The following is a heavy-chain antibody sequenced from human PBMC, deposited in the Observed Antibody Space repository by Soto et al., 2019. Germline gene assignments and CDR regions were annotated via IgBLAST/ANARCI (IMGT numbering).Heavy chain of an antibody. CDR1: GFTFSSYS. D-gene: IGHD3-3*01. CDR3: ARDSMGDPLRFLEWLRRAWFDP. CDR2: ISSSSSYI. J-gene: IGHJ5*02. Sequence: GGSLRLSCAASGFTFSSYSMNWVRQAPGKGLEWVSSISSSSSYIYYADSVKGRFTISRDNAKNSLYLQMNSLRAEDTAVYYCARDSMGDPLRFLEWLRRAWFDPWGQGTLVTAPQ. V-gene: IGHV3-21*01.